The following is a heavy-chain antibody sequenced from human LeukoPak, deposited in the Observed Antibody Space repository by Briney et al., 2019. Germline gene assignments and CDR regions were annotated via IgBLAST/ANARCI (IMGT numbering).Heavy chain of an antibody. CDR2: IYYSGST. V-gene: IGHV4-39*01. CDR3: ARHVVVVAATRYNWFDP. CDR1: GGSISSSSYY. J-gene: IGHJ5*02. D-gene: IGHD2-15*01. Sequence: SETLSLTCTVSGGSISSSSYYWGWIRQPPGKGLEWIGCIYYSGSTYYNPSLKSRVTISVDTSKNQFSLRLSSVTAADTAVYYCARHVVVVAATRYNWFDPWGQGTLVTVSS.